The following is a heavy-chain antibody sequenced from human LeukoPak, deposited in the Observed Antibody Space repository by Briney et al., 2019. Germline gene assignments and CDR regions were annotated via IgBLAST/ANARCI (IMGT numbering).Heavy chain of an antibody. Sequence: SETLSLTCAVYGGSFSGYYWSWIRQPPGKGLEWIGEINHSGSTNYNPSLKSRVTISVDTSKNQFSLKLSSVTAADTAVYYCARGYPSAMVHYYYYGMDVWGQGTTVTASS. J-gene: IGHJ6*02. D-gene: IGHD5-18*01. CDR2: INHSGST. V-gene: IGHV4-34*01. CDR3: ARGYPSAMVHYYYYGMDV. CDR1: GGSFSGYY.